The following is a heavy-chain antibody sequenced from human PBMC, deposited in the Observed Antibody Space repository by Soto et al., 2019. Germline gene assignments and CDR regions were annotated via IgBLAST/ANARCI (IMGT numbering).Heavy chain of an antibody. D-gene: IGHD2-15*01. CDR3: AGGQYYFDY. CDR1: GFPFSSYG. J-gene: IGHJ4*02. Sequence: QVQLVESGGGVVQSGTSLRLSCAASGFPFSSYGMHWVRQAPGKGLEWVAQISYDGSNKFYADPVKGRFTISRDNSKNTLYLQMSSLRAEDTAVYYCAGGQYYFDYCGQGTVVSVSS. CDR2: ISYDGSNK. V-gene: IGHV3-30*03.